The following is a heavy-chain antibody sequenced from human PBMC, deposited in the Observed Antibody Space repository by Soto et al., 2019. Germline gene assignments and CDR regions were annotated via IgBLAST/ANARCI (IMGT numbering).Heavy chain of an antibody. CDR1: GGTFSSYA. J-gene: IGHJ4*02. V-gene: IGHV1-69*12. Sequence: QVQLVQSGAEVKKPGSSVKVSCTASGGTFSSYAISWVRQAPGQGLEWMGGIIPIFGTAEYAQKFQGRVTITADESTSTAYMELRSLRSEDTAVYYCASPYSSGWYGGFDYWGQGTLVTVSS. D-gene: IGHD6-19*01. CDR2: IIPIFGTA. CDR3: ASPYSSGWYGGFDY.